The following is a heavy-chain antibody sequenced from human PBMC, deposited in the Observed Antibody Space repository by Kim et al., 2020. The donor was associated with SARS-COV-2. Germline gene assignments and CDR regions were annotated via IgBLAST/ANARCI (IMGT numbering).Heavy chain of an antibody. CDR2: IDPSDSYT. CDR1: GYSFTSYW. CDR3: ARLGGSGSYYNRHSTGYYYGMDV. V-gene: IGHV5-10-1*01. D-gene: IGHD3-10*01. J-gene: IGHJ6*02. Sequence: GESLKISCKGSGYSFTSYWISWVRQMPGKGLEWMGRIDPSDSYTNYSPSFQGHVTISADKSISTAYLQWSSLKASDTAMYYCARLGGSGSYYNRHSTGYYYGMDVWGQGTTVTVSS.